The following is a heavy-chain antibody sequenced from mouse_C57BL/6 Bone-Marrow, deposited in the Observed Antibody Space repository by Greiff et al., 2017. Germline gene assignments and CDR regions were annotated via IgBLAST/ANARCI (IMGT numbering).Heavy chain of an antibody. CDR2: IYPGSGST. CDR3: ARDPYYYGSSYPFDY. J-gene: IGHJ2*01. Sequence: QVQLQQPGAELVKPGASVKMSCKASGYTFTSYWITWVKQRPGQGLEWIGDIYPGSGSTNYNEKFKSKATLTVDTSSSTAYMQLSSLTSEDSAVYYCARDPYYYGSSYPFDYWGQGTTRTVSS. CDR1: GYTFTSYW. V-gene: IGHV1-55*01. D-gene: IGHD1-1*01.